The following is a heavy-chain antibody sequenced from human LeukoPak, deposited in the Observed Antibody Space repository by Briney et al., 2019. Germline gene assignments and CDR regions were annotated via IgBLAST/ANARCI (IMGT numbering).Heavy chain of an antibody. J-gene: IGHJ4*02. CDR3: TRVGIQRYFDS. Sequence: GGSLRLSCAASGFTFSRYWIQWVRQAPGKGLVWVSAINGDGTSTTYADSVKGRFTISRDNAKNTLYLQMNSLRAEDTAVYFCTRVGIQRYFDSWGQGIRVTVSS. CDR1: GFTFSRYW. D-gene: IGHD5-18*01. CDR2: INGDGTST. V-gene: IGHV3-74*01.